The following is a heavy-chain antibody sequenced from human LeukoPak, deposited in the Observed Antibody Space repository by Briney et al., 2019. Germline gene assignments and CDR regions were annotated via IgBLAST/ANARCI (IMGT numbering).Heavy chain of an antibody. CDR1: GGSISSYY. Sequence: PSETLSLTCTVSGGSISSYYWSWIRQPPGKGLEWIGYIYCSGSTNYNPSLKSRVTISVDTSKNQFSLKLSSVTAADTAVYYCARGYYDSSGYYRLDYWGQGTLVTVSS. CDR3: ARGYYDSSGYYRLDY. D-gene: IGHD3-22*01. V-gene: IGHV4-59*01. J-gene: IGHJ4*02. CDR2: IYCSGST.